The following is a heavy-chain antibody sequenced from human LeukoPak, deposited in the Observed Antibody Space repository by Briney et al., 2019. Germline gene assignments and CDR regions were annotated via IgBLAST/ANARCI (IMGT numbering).Heavy chain of an antibody. Sequence: GGSLRLSCAASGFTFSNYGMHWVRQAPGKGLEWVAFIQYNGTNKYYADSVKGRFTISRDNAKNSLYLQMNSLRAEDTAVYYCARDPSPILRRNYFDYWGQGTLVTVSS. J-gene: IGHJ4*02. CDR2: IQYNGTNK. CDR1: GFTFSNYG. CDR3: ARDPSPILRRNYFDY. D-gene: IGHD4-17*01. V-gene: IGHV3-30*02.